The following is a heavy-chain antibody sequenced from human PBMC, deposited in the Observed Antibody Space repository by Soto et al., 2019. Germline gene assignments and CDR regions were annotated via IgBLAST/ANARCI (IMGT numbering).Heavy chain of an antibody. Sequence: QVQLVQSGAEVKKPGSSVKVSCTTSGGTISSFGMNWVRQAPGQGLEWMGGIVPIDGSTKYAEKFQGRVTITADASTSTVYMDLSSLRSEDTAVYYCARSFTTSRRRGVAFEYWGQGTLLTVS. CDR3: ARSFTTSRRRGVAFEY. V-gene: IGHV1-69*01. J-gene: IGHJ4*02. D-gene: IGHD3-3*01. CDR2: IVPIDGST. CDR1: GGTISSFG.